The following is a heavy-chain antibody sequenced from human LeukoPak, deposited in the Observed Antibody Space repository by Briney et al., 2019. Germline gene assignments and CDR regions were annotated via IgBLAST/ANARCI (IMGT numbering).Heavy chain of an antibody. Sequence: PSETLSLTCTVSGGSVSSGPYYWSWIRQPPGKGLEWIGYIYHSGNTNYNPSLKSRVTISVDRPKNQFSLKLSSVTAADTAVYYCARDGGSYSDIAEYLQHWGQGTLVSVSS. CDR3: ARDGGSYSDIAEYLQH. D-gene: IGHD4-17*01. CDR1: GGSVSSGPYY. J-gene: IGHJ1*01. V-gene: IGHV4-61*01. CDR2: IYHSGNT.